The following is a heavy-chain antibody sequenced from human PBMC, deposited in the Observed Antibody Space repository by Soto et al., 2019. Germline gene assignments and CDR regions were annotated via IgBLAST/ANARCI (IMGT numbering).Heavy chain of an antibody. V-gene: IGHV5-51*01. Sequence: GESLKISCKGSGYSFTSYWIGWVRQMPRKGLEWMGIIYPGDSDTRYSPSFQGQVTISADKSISTAYLQWSSLKASDTAMYYCARRGEVAVANSHYYYYYGMDVWGQGTTVTVSS. CDR1: GYSFTSYW. J-gene: IGHJ6*02. CDR3: ARRGEVAVANSHYYYYYGMDV. D-gene: IGHD6-13*01. CDR2: IYPGDSDT.